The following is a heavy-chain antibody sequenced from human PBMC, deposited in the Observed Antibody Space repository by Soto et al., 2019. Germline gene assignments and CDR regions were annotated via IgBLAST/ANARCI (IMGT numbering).Heavy chain of an antibody. CDR2: ISPYNGNT. CDR3: ARDVTLTTAADWV. CDR1: GYTFTNYG. J-gene: IGHJ4*02. Sequence: QVQLVQSEAEVKKPGASVKVSCKASGYTFTNYGITWVRQTPGQGLEWMGWISPYNGNTNYAQKFQGRVTMTTDTSTNTAYMELSSLRSDDTAVFYCARDVTLTTAADWVWGQGSLVTVSS. D-gene: IGHD6-13*01. V-gene: IGHV1-18*01.